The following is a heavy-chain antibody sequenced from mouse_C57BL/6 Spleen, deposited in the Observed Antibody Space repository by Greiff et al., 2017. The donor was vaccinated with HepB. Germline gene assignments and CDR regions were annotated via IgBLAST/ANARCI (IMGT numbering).Heavy chain of an antibody. V-gene: IGHV5-9-1*02. D-gene: IGHD1-1*01. CDR1: GFTFSSYA. J-gene: IGHJ2*01. CDR3: TRDYYGSSGYFDY. CDR2: ISSGGDYI. Sequence: EVQRVESGEGLVKPGGSLKLSCAASGFTFSSYAMSWVRQTPEKRLEWVAYISSGGDYIYYADTVKGRFTISRDNARNTLYLQMSSLKSEDTAMYYCTRDYYGSSGYFDYWGQGTTLTVSS.